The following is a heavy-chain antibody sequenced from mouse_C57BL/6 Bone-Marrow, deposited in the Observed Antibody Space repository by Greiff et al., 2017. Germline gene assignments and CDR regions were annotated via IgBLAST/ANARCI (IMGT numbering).Heavy chain of an antibody. CDR2: IDPSDSYT. V-gene: IGHV1-59*01. D-gene: IGHD3-2*02. CDR1: GYTFTSYW. J-gene: IGHJ2*01. Sequence: QVQLKQPGAELVRPGTSVKLSCKASGYTFTSYWMHWVKQRPGQGLEWIGVIDPSDSYTNYNQKFKGKATLTVDKSSSTAYMQLSSLTSEDSAVYYCARQRSGYIGGYWGQGTTLTVSS. CDR3: ARQRSGYIGGY.